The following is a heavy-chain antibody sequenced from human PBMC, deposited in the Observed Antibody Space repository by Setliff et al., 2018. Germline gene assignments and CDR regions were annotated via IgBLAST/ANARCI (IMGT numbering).Heavy chain of an antibody. CDR3: ARQAVAGSDAFDI. CDR1: GYSFTSYW. J-gene: IGHJ3*02. D-gene: IGHD6-19*01. V-gene: IGHV5-51*01. CDR2: IYPGDSDT. Sequence: GESLKISCKGSGYSFTSYWIGWERQMPGKGLGWMGIIYPGDSDTRYSPSFQGQVTISADKSISTAYLQWSSLKASDTAMYYCARQAVAGSDAFDIWGQGTMVTVSS.